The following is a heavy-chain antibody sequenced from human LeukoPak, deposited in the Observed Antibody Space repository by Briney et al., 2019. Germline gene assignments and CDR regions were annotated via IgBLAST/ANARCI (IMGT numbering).Heavy chain of an antibody. V-gene: IGHV4-30-4*01. CDR3: ARVSLERRYYYYGMDV. CDR2: IYYSGST. Sequence: PSETLSLTCTVSGGSISSGDYYWSWIRQPPGKGLEWLGYIYYSGSTYYNPSLKSRVTISVDTSKIQFSLKLSSVTAADTAVYYCARVSLERRYYYYGMDVWGQGTTVTVSS. D-gene: IGHD1-1*01. CDR1: GGSISSGDYY. J-gene: IGHJ6*02.